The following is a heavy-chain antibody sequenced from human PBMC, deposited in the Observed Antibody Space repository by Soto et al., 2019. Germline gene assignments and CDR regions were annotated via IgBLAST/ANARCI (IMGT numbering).Heavy chain of an antibody. CDR2: IYPTGTT. J-gene: IGHJ5*02. CDR3: AGDGTKTLRAWFDP. V-gene: IGHV4-4*07. Sequence: PSVTLSLTCSVSCGSISGYCLSWSRYSPLKGLEWIGRIYPTGTTDYSPSLNRRVMMSVDTSKKQLSMKSRSVTAAHTDVYHCAGDGTKTLRAWFDPWRQGISVTTSS. CDR1: CGSISGYC. D-gene: IGHD1-1*01.